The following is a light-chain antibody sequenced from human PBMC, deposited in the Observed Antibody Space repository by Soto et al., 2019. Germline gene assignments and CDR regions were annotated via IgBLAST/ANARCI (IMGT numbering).Light chain of an antibody. CDR2: WAS. J-gene: IGKJ3*01. CDR3: QQYYATPFT. V-gene: IGKV4-1*01. CDR1: QSVLYSSNNNNY. Sequence: DIVMTQSPDSLAVSLGERATINCKSSQSVLYSSNNNNYLAWYQQKPGQPPKLLLYWASTRESGVPDRFSGSGSGTDLSLTISSLQAEDVAVYYCQQYYATPFTFGPGTKVDI.